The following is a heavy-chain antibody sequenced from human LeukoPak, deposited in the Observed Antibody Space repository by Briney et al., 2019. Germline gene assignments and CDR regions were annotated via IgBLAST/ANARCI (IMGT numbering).Heavy chain of an antibody. D-gene: IGHD1-1*01. CDR3: AKDLHWNQLDY. Sequence: PGGSLRLSCAASGFTFSSYWMSWVRQAPGKGLEWVANIKQDGSGKNYVDSVKGRFTISRDNAKNSLYLQMNSLRAEDTAVYYCAKDLHWNQLDYWGQGTLVTVSS. CDR1: GFTFSSYW. J-gene: IGHJ4*02. CDR2: IKQDGSGK. V-gene: IGHV3-7*05.